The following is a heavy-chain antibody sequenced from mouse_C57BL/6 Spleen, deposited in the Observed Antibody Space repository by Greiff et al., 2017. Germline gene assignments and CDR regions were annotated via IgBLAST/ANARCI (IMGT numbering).Heavy chain of an antibody. Sequence: VQLQQPGAELVQPGASVLVSCKASGYTFTSYWMHWVKQRPGRGLEWIGRIDPTSGGTMYNEKFKGKATLTVDKPSSTAYMQLSSLTSEDSAVYYCAREGAYYRNYWDYWGQGTTLTVAS. J-gene: IGHJ2*01. CDR2: IDPTSGGT. CDR3: AREGAYYRNYWDY. D-gene: IGHD2-5*01. CDR1: GYTFTSYW. V-gene: IGHV1-72*01.